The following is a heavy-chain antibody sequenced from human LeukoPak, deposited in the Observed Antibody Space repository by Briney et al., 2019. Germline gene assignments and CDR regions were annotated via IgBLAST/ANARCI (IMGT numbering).Heavy chain of an antibody. J-gene: IGHJ3*02. V-gene: IGHV4-31*03. CDR3: ARESMICSGGSCYGVGAFDI. D-gene: IGHD2-15*01. CDR1: GGSISSGGYY. Sequence: SETLSLTCTVSGGSISSGGYYCSWIRQHPGKGLEWIGYIYYSGSTYYNPCLKSRVNISVDTSKNQFSLKLSSVTAADTAVYYCARESMICSGGSCYGVGAFDIWGQGTMVTVSS. CDR2: IYYSGST.